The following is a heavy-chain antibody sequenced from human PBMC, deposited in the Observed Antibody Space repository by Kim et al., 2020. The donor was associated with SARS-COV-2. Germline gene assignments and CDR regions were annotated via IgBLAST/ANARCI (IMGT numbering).Heavy chain of an antibody. CDR3: ARDPQFYDFWSGYSQKPTYYYYYYMDV. CDR2: ISYDGSNK. J-gene: IGHJ6*03. Sequence: GGSLRLSCAASGFTFSSHALHWVRQAPGKGLEWVAVISYDGSNKYYADSVKGRFTISRDNSKNTLYLQMNSLRAEDTAVYYCARDPQFYDFWSGYSQKPTYYYYYYMDVWGKGTTVTVSS. V-gene: IGHV3-30*04. CDR1: GFTFSSHA. D-gene: IGHD3-3*01.